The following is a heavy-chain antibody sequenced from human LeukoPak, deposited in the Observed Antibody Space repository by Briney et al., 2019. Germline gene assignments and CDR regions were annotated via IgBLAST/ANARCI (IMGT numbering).Heavy chain of an antibody. CDR3: ARSPDEPRVDTARRAYYYYYMDV. CDR1: GFTFSSYS. J-gene: IGHJ6*03. Sequence: GGSLRLSCAASGFTFSSYSMNWVRQAPGKGLEWVSSISSSSSYIYYADSVKGRFTISRDNAKNSLYLQMNSLRAEDTAVYYCARSPDEPRVDTARRAYYYYYMDVWGKGTTVTVSS. D-gene: IGHD5-18*01. CDR2: ISSSSSYI. V-gene: IGHV3-21*01.